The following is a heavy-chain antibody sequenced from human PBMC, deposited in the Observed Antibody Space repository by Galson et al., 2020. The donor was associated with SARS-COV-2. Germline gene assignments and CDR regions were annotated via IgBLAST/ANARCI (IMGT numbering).Heavy chain of an antibody. CDR1: GGSISSGSYY. D-gene: IGHD3-22*01. CDR2: IHSTGST. V-gene: IGHV4-61*02. Sequence: SEPLSLTCTVSGGSISSGSYYWSWIRQPAGKELEWIGRIHSTGSTNYNPSLKSRVTISVDTSKNQFSLRLSSVTAADTAVYYCARSYDSSGNALDIWGQGTMVTVSS. CDR3: ARSYDSSGNALDI. J-gene: IGHJ3*02.